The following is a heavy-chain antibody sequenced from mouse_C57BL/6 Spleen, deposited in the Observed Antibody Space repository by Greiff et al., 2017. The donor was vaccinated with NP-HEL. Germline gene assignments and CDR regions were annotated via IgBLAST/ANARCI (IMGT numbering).Heavy chain of an antibody. D-gene: IGHD2-3*01. V-gene: IGHV1-80*01. CDR1: GYAFSSYW. J-gene: IGHJ3*01. Sequence: QVQLQQSGAELVKPGASVKISCKASGYAFSSYWMNWVKQRPGKGLEWIGQIYPGDGDTNYNGKFKGKATLTADKSSSTAYMQLSSLTSEDSAVYCCARGGDGYTWFAYWGQGTLVTVSA. CDR2: IYPGDGDT. CDR3: ARGGDGYTWFAY.